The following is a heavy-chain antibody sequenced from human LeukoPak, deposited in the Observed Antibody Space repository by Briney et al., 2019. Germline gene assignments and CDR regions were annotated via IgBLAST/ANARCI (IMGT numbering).Heavy chain of an antibody. CDR2: ISSSSSYV. V-gene: IGHV3-21*01. Sequence: GGSLRLSCAASGFTFSSYSMNWVRQAPGKGLEWVSSISSSSSYVYYADSVKGRFTISRDNAKNSLYLQMNSLRAEDTAVYYCARAFGGYYYYMDVWGKGTTVTVSS. CDR3: ARAFGGYYYYMDV. J-gene: IGHJ6*03. CDR1: GFTFSSYS. D-gene: IGHD4-23*01.